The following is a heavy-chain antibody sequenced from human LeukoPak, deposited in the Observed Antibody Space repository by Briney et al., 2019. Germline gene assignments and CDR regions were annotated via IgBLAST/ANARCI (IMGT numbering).Heavy chain of an antibody. J-gene: IGHJ4*02. Sequence: PGGSLRLSCAASGFTFTTYSMHWVRQAPGKGLEWVAVTSYDASKKYYADSVKGRFTISRDNSKNTLYLQMNSLRAEDTAVYYCAKEYSSGWYDWGQGTLVTVSS. CDR1: GFTFTTYS. CDR3: AKEYSSGWYD. V-gene: IGHV3-30-3*01. CDR2: TSYDASKK. D-gene: IGHD6-19*01.